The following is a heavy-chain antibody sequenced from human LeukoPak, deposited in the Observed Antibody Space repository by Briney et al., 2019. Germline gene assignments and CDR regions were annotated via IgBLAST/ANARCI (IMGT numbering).Heavy chain of an antibody. CDR1: GYTFTGYY. Sequence: ASVKVSCKASGYTFTGYYMHWVRQAPGQRLEWMGWINPNRGGTNYAQKFQGRVTMTRDTSISTAYMELSRLRSDDTAVYYCASISMGSEDDYYYMDVWGEGTTVTVSS. CDR3: ASISMGSEDDYYYMDV. J-gene: IGHJ6*03. CDR2: INPNRGGT. V-gene: IGHV1-2*02. D-gene: IGHD1-26*01.